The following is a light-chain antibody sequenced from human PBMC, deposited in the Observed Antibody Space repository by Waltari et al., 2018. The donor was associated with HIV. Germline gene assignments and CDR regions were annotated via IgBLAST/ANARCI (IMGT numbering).Light chain of an antibody. CDR3: TSYAGINNYVI. V-gene: IGLV2-8*01. J-gene: IGLJ2*01. Sequence: QSALTQPPSASGSPGQSVTIYCRGTSSDVGNYNYLSWYQQPPGKVPKLIIYEVNKRPSGVSDRFSGSKSGNTASLSVSGLQAEDEGDYYCTSYAGINNYVIFGGGTKLTVL. CDR1: SSDVGNYNY. CDR2: EVN.